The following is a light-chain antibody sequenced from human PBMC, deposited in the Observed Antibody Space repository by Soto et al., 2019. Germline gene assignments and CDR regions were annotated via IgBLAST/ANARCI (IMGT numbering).Light chain of an antibody. CDR3: SSYKSSSTFV. CDR1: SSDVGGYNY. V-gene: IGLV2-14*01. Sequence: QSVLTQPASVSGSPGQSITISCTGTSSDVGGYNYVSWYQQHPGKAPKLMIYDVSNRPSWVSNRFSGSKSGNTASLTISGLQAEDEADYYCSSYKSSSTFVFGTGTKVTVL. CDR2: DVS. J-gene: IGLJ1*01.